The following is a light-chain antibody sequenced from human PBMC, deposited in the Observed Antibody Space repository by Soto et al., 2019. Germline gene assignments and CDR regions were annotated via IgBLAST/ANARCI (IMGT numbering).Light chain of an antibody. CDR3: QQYEDLPT. J-gene: IGKJ5*01. V-gene: IGKV1-33*01. CDR1: QNINNY. Sequence: DIRVTQSTSSLSASVGDRSTMACQASQNINNYLNWYQQKPGRAPKLLIYDASNLEAGVPSRFRGSGSGTDFTFTISRLQPEDIATYYCQQYEDLPTFGQGTRLEIK. CDR2: DAS.